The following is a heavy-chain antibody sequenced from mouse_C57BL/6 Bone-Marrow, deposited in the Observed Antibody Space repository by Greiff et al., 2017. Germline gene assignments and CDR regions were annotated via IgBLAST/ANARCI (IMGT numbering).Heavy chain of an antibody. CDR1: GYTFTSYW. Sequence: VQLQQSGTVLARPGASVKMSCKTSGYTFTSYWMHWVKQRPGQGLEWIGAIYPGNSDTSYNQKFKGKAKLTAVTSASTAYMELSSLTNEDSAVYYCTLSYGGSSPYWYFDVCGTGTTDTVSS. V-gene: IGHV1-5*01. J-gene: IGHJ1*03. CDR3: TLSYGGSSPYWYFDV. D-gene: IGHD1-1*01. CDR2: IYPGNSDT.